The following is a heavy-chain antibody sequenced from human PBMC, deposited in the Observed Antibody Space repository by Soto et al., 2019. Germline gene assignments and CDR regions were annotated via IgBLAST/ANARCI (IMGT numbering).Heavy chain of an antibody. CDR2: IYYSGNT. CDR1: GGSIGTSY. Sequence: SETLSLSCTVSGGSIGTSYWGWIRQPPGKGLEWIGSIYYSGNTYYNPSLKSRVTISVDTSKNQFSLKLSSVTAADTAVYYGARVTGRYYYGMDVWGQRTTVTVSS. CDR3: ARVTGRYYYGMDV. V-gene: IGHV4-39*07. J-gene: IGHJ6*02.